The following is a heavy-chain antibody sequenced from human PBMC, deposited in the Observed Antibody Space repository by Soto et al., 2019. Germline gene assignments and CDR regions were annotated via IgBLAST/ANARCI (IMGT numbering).Heavy chain of an antibody. J-gene: IGHJ5*02. D-gene: IGHD3-16*01. CDR2: IYQTGST. CDR3: ARVWGALAPIAGWFGP. Sequence: QVQLQESGPGLVKPSGTLSLTCAVSNGSITSGNWWSWVRQPPGKGLEWIGDIYQTGSTNYNPSLRSWVIISVDKSKNNFSLSLSSVTAADTAVYFCARVWGALAPIAGWFGPWARGILVTVSS. V-gene: IGHV4-4*02. CDR1: NGSITSGNW.